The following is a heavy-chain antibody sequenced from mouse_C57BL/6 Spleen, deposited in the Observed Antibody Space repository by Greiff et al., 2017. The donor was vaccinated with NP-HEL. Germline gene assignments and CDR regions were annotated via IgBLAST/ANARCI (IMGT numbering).Heavy chain of an antibody. CDR2: IDPETGGT. J-gene: IGHJ2*01. Sequence: VQLKQSGAELVRPGASVTLSCKASGYTFTDYEMHWVKQTPVHGLEWIGAIDPETGGTAYNQKFKGKAILTADKSSSTAYMELRSLTSEDSAVYYCTRAGDGSFDYWGQGTTLTVSS. V-gene: IGHV1-15*01. D-gene: IGHD3-3*01. CDR3: TRAGDGSFDY. CDR1: GYTFTDYE.